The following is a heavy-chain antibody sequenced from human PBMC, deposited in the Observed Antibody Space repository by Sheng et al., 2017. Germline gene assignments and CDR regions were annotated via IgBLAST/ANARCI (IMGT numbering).Heavy chain of an antibody. V-gene: IGHV3-21*02. CDR1: GFTFSDYN. Sequence: EVQLVESGGGPVKPGGSLRLSCAASGFTFSDYNMNWVRQAPGKGLEWVSSISSSSKYKDYADSVKGRFTISRDNAKNSLYLQMNSLRAEDTAVYYCVRDPEIYNWNDGRGQGTLVTVSS. CDR2: ISSSSKYK. J-gene: IGHJ4*02. D-gene: IGHD1-1*01. CDR3: VRDPEIYNWNDG.